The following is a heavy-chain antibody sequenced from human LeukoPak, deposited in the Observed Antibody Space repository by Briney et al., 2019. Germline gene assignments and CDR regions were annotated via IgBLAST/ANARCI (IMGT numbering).Heavy chain of an antibody. J-gene: IGHJ4*02. CDR3: AKDRDGADRIIL. Sequence: GASVTVSCKVVAYDFTGHHIHWVRQAPGQGPEWMGRLNPNTGHAVYAFKFQGRVTITRDTSSSTAYMGVTRLTSDDTALYYCAKDRDGADRIILWGQGTLVTVSS. V-gene: IGHV1-2*06. CDR1: AYDFTGHH. D-gene: IGHD5-24*01. CDR2: LNPNTGHA.